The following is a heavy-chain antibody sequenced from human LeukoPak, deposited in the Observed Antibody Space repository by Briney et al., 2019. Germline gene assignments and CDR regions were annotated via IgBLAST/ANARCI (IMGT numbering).Heavy chain of an antibody. CDR3: ARFIRFLEWLGPNYYYYGMDV. CDR1: GYTFTSYD. V-gene: IGHV1-8*01. Sequence: GASVKVSCKASGYTFTSYDINWVRQATGQGLEWMGWMNPNSGNTGYAQKFQGRVTMTRNTSISTAYKELSSLRSEDTAVYYCARFIRFLEWLGPNYYYYGMDVWGQGTTVTVSS. D-gene: IGHD3-3*01. CDR2: MNPNSGNT. J-gene: IGHJ6*02.